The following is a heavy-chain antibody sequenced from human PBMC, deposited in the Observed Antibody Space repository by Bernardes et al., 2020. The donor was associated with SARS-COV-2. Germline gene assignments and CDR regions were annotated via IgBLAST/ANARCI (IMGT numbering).Heavy chain of an antibody. CDR2: ISYYRSNK. V-gene: IGHV3-30-3*01. CDR1: GSTFSSYS. J-gene: IGHJ4*02. Sequence: GTSLRTCSVACGSTFSSYSIHCVRHEPAKGLEWVAVISYYRSNKYYAASVKGRFTLSRDNSKNTRYLQMTSRRAEDTAVYYCARGGEVLWFGGTGVDYWGQGSLVTVSS. CDR3: ARGGEVLWFGGTGVDY. D-gene: IGHD3-10*01.